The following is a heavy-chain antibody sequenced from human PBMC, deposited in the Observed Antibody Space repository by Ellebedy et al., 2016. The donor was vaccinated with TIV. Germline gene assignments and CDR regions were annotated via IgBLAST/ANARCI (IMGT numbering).Heavy chain of an antibody. V-gene: IGHV5-51*01. CDR3: VRHLGYADSEIDF. CDR1: GYNFTDYW. D-gene: IGHD4-17*01. Sequence: GESLKISCKVSGYNFTDYWIGWVRQMPGKGLESMGIIYPGDSDTRYSPSFEGQVTISADKSITTTYLEWSSLKASDTAMYYCVRHLGYADSEIDFWGQGTLVTVSS. J-gene: IGHJ4*02. CDR2: IYPGDSDT.